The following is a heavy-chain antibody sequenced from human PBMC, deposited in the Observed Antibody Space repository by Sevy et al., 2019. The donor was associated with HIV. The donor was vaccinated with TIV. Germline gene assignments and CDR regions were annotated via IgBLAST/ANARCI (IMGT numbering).Heavy chain of an antibody. V-gene: IGHV3-30-3*01. CDR2: ISYEGTET. CDR1: GFAFSTHA. Sequence: GGSLRLSCAASGFAFSTHAMHWVRQAPGKGLEWVAVISYEGTETFYAASVEGRFTISRDNSKNMLSLQINSLRPEDTAVYYCARDGGNSVKRYSLYWGHGTLVTVSS. D-gene: IGHD1-26*01. CDR3: ARDGGNSVKRYSLY. J-gene: IGHJ4*01.